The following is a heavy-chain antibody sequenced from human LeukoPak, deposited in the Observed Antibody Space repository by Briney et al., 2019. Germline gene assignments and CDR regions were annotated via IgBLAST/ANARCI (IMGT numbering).Heavy chain of an antibody. Sequence: ASVKVSCKVSGYTLTELSMHWVRQAPGKGLEWMGGFDPEDGETIYAQKFQGRVIMTEDTSTDTAYMELSSLRSEDTAVYYCATARPHYDYVWGSYRHYDYWGQGTLVTVSS. V-gene: IGHV1-24*01. CDR1: GYTLTELS. J-gene: IGHJ4*02. D-gene: IGHD3-16*02. CDR2: FDPEDGET. CDR3: ATARPHYDYVWGSYRHYDY.